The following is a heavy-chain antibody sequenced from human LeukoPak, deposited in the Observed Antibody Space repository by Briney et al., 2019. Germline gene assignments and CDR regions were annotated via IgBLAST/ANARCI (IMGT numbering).Heavy chain of an antibody. CDR2: IKPDSGGT. CDR1: GYIFSDYY. V-gene: IGHV1-2*02. Sequence: ASVKVSCKASGYIFSDYYMHWVRQAPGQGLEWMGWIKPDSGGTNYEQKFQGRVIMTLDTSISTAYMELTRLTSDDTAVYYCSRGPAVGTTYRGGNWFDPWGQGTLVTVSS. J-gene: IGHJ5*02. D-gene: IGHD1-1*01. CDR3: SRGPAVGTTYRGGNWFDP.